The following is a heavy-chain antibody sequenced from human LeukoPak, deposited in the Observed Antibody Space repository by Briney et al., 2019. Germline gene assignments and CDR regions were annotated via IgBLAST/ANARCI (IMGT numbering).Heavy chain of an antibody. D-gene: IGHD3-22*01. CDR2: IYPGDSDT. J-gene: IGHJ4*02. CDR1: GYSFTSYW. CDR3: ARRPYYYDSSGYLGGNFDY. V-gene: IGHV5-51*01. Sequence: GESLKISCTGSGYSFTSYWIGWVRQMPGKGLEWMGIIYPGDSDTRYSPSFQGQVTISADKSISTAYLQWSSLKASDTAMYYCARRPYYYDSSGYLGGNFDYWGQGTLVTVSS.